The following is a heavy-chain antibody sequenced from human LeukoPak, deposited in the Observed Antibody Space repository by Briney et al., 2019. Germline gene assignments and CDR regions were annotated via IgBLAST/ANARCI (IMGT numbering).Heavy chain of an antibody. CDR1: GGSISSSSYY. J-gene: IGHJ4*02. CDR3: ARQPHMLGAYYFDY. CDR2: IYYSGST. D-gene: IGHD1-26*01. Sequence: NPSETLSLTCTVSGGSISSSSYYWGWIRQPPGKGLEWIGSIYYSGSTYYNPSLKSRVTISVDTSKNQFSLKLGSVTDADTAVYYCARQPHMLGAYYFDYWGQGTLVTVSS. V-gene: IGHV4-39*01.